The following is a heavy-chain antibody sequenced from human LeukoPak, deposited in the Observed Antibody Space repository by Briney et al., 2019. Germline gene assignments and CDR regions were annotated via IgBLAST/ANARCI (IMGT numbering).Heavy chain of an antibody. CDR3: ARGFPSYGYDAIDY. Sequence: ASVKVSCKASGYTFTSYDINWVRQATGQGLEWMGWMNPNSGNTGYAQKFQGRVTMTRNTSISTAYMELSSLRSEDTAVYYRARGFPSYGYDAIDYWGQGTLVTVSS. V-gene: IGHV1-8*01. J-gene: IGHJ4*02. CDR2: MNPNSGNT. CDR1: GYTFTSYD. D-gene: IGHD5-18*01.